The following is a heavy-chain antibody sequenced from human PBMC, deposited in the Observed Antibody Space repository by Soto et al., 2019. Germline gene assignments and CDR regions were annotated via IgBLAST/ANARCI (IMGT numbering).Heavy chain of an antibody. Sequence: QLQLQESGPGLVKPSETLSLTCTVSGGSISSSSYYWGWIRQPPGKGLEWIGSIYYSGSTYYNPSLKSRVTISVDTSKNQFSLKLSSVTAADTAVYYCARLLVVVVAATPPVAFDIWGQGTMVTVSS. V-gene: IGHV4-39*01. CDR3: ARLLVVVVAATPPVAFDI. CDR2: IYYSGST. J-gene: IGHJ3*02. CDR1: GGSISSSSYY. D-gene: IGHD2-15*01.